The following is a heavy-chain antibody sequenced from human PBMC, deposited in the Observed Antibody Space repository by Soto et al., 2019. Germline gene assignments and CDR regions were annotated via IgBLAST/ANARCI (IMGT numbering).Heavy chain of an antibody. D-gene: IGHD3-22*01. CDR2: IIPIFGTA. CDR1: GGTFSSYA. Sequence: QVQLVQSGAEVKKPGSSVKVSCTASGGTFSSYAISWVRQAPGQGLEWMGGIIPIFGTANYAQKFQGRVTITADESTSTAYMELSSLRSEDTAVYYCATPYYYDSSGYYRNHYFDYWGQGTLVTVSS. CDR3: ATPYYYDSSGYYRNHYFDY. V-gene: IGHV1-69*01. J-gene: IGHJ4*02.